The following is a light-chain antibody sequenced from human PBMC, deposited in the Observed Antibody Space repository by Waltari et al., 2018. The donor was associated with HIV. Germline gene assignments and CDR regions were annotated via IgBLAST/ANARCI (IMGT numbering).Light chain of an antibody. CDR2: DAS. J-gene: IGKJ4*01. CDR3: QQYDNLPLT. CDR1: QDITNY. V-gene: IGKV1-33*01. Sequence: DIQMTQYPSSLSASVGDRVTITCQASQDITNYLNLYQQKPGKAPKLLIYDASSLETGVPSRFGGSGSGTDFTFTISSLQPEDIATYYCQQYDNLPLTFGGGTEVDIK.